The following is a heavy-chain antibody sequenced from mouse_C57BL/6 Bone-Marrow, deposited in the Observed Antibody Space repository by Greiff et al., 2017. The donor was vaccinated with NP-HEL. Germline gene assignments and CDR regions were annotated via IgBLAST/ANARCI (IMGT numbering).Heavy chain of an antibody. V-gene: IGHV1-81*01. Sequence: LQESGAELARPGASVKLSCKASGYTFTSYGISWVKQRPGQGLEWIGEIYPRSGNTYYNEKFKGKATLTADKSSSTAYMELRSLTSEDSAVYFCARGDYYGYFDYWGQGTTLTVSS. D-gene: IGHD1-1*01. CDR1: GYTFTSYG. CDR3: ARGDYYGYFDY. J-gene: IGHJ2*01. CDR2: IYPRSGNT.